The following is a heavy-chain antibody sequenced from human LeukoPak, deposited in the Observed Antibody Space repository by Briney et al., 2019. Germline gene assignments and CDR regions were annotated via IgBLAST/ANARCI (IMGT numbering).Heavy chain of an antibody. V-gene: IGHV4-59*01. Sequence: SETLSLTCTVSGGSISSYYWSWIRQPPGKGLEWIGYIYYSGSTNYNPSLKSRVTISVDTSKNQFSLKLSSVTAADTAVYYCARVTSYSSGWLGGYYYYGMDVWGQGTTVTVSS. CDR1: GGSISSYY. CDR3: ARVTSYSSGWLGGYYYYGMDV. D-gene: IGHD6-19*01. J-gene: IGHJ6*02. CDR2: IYYSGST.